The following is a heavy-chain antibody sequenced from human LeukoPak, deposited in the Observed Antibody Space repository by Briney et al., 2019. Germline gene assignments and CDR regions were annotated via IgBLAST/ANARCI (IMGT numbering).Heavy chain of an antibody. CDR3: ARAAYSSSWYGQLFYMDV. CDR2: IYYSGST. V-gene: IGHV4-59*01. Sequence: SETLSLTCTVSGGSISSYYWSWIRQPPGKGLEWIGYIYYSGSTNYNPSLKSRVTISVDTSKNQFSLKLSSVTAADTAVYYCARAAYSSSWYGQLFYMDVWGKGTTVTVSS. D-gene: IGHD6-13*01. CDR1: GGSISSYY. J-gene: IGHJ6*03.